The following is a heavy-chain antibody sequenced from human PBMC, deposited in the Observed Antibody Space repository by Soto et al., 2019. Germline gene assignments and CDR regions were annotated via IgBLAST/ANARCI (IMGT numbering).Heavy chain of an antibody. CDR3: ARRECSTSSCYQANWFDP. CDR1: GGSISSYY. J-gene: IGHJ5*02. V-gene: IGHV4-59*01. CDR2: SYYSGRP. Sequence: SETLSLTCTVSGGSISSYYWTWIRQPPGKGLEWIGYSYYSGRPYYNPSLKSRVTISLDTSKNQFSLKLSSVTAADTAMYYCARRECSTSSCYQANWFDPWGQGTLVTVSS. D-gene: IGHD2-2*01.